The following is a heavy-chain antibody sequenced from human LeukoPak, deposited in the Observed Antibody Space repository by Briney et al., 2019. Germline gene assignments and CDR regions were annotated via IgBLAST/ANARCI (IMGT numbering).Heavy chain of an antibody. CDR3: TADTVTTYYYYGMDV. D-gene: IGHD4-17*01. Sequence: GGSLRLSCTASGFNFGVYAMSWVRQAPGEGLEWVGFIRSNTYGGTTEYAAAVEGRFTISRDDCKSIAYLQMNSLKTEDTAVYYCTADTVTTYYYYGMDVWGQGTTVTVSS. V-gene: IGHV3-49*04. CDR2: IRSNTYGGTT. J-gene: IGHJ6*02. CDR1: GFNFGVYA.